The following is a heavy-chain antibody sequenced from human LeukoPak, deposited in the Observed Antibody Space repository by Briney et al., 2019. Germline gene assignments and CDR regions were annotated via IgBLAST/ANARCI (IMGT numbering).Heavy chain of an antibody. CDR1: GYTFTSYG. CDR3: ASSLESITMVRGVMQDAFDI. J-gene: IGHJ3*02. V-gene: IGHV1-18*01. D-gene: IGHD3-10*01. Sequence: GASVEVSCKASGYTFTSYGISWVRQAPGQGLEWMGWISAYNGNTNYAQKLQGRVTMTTDTSTSTAYMELRSLRSDDTAVYYCASSLESITMVRGVMQDAFDIWGQGTMVTVSP. CDR2: ISAYNGNT.